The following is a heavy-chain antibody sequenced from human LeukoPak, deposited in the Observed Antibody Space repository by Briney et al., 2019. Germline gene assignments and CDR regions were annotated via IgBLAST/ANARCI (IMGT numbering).Heavy chain of an antibody. CDR2: ISAGGGDT. V-gene: IGHV3-23*01. CDR1: GFPFSSYA. CDR3: SKGGQSGPWYSLDY. J-gene: IGHJ4*02. Sequence: PGGSLRLSGAASGFPFSSYAMSWVRQAPGKGLEWVSGISAGGGDTYYADSVKGRVTISRGNFKNTLYLQMSSLRPEDTAVYFCSKGGQSGPWYSLDYWGQGTLVTVSS. D-gene: IGHD2-15*01.